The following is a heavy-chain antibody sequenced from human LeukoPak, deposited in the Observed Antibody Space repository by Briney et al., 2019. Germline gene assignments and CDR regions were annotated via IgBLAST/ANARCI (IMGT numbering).Heavy chain of an antibody. V-gene: IGHV4-59*08. CDR3: ARHYDSGSYPLDF. J-gene: IGHJ4*02. CDR1: GGSIRGYF. D-gene: IGHD3-10*01. CDR2: IYSSGST. Sequence: SETLSLSCTVSGGSIRGYFWSWIRQPPGKGLEWIGHIYSSGSTTYTPSLQGRVTISLDTSKNQFSLKLSSVTAADTAVYYCARHYDSGSYPLDFWGQGTLVTVSS.